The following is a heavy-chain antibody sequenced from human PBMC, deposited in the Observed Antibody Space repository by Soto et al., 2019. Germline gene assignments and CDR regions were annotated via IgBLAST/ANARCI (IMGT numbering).Heavy chain of an antibody. D-gene: IGHD6-19*01. CDR2: ISYDGSNK. CDR1: GFTFSSYG. J-gene: IGHJ4*02. Sequence: QVQLVESGGGVVQPGRSLRLSCAASGFTFSSYGMHWVRQAPGKGLEWVAVISYDGSNKYYADSVKGRFTISRDNSKKTLYLQMNSLRAEDTDVYYCAKEGYSSGWRYFDYWGQGTLVTVSS. V-gene: IGHV3-30*18. CDR3: AKEGYSSGWRYFDY.